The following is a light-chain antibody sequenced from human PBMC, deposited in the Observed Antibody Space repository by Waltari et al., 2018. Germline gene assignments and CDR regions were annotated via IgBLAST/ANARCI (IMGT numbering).Light chain of an antibody. V-gene: IGKV3-15*01. CDR3: QQYNNCPPYT. CDR1: QLVSSN. J-gene: IGKJ2*01. Sequence: EIVMTQHPATLSVSPGERATLPCTASQLVSSNLAWYQQKPGQAPRPLIYGSSTRATGIPARFSGSGSGTEFTLTISSLQSEDVAVYYCQQYNNCPPYTFGQGTKLEIK. CDR2: GSS.